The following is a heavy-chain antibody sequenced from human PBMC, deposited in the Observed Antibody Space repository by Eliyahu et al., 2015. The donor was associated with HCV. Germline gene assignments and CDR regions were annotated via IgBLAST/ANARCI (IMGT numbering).Heavy chain of an antibody. CDR2: INYSGST. V-gene: IGHV4-61*01. Sequence: QVQLQESGXGLVXPXEXLXXTCXXXGGSVSSGSYLWIWVRQPPGKGLEWIGDINYSGSTNYSPSLKSRVTISVDTSKNQFSLKVNSVTAADTAVYYCVRSHGAYWGQGTLVTVSS. D-gene: IGHD1-26*01. CDR1: GGSVSSGSYL. CDR3: VRSHGAY. J-gene: IGHJ4*02.